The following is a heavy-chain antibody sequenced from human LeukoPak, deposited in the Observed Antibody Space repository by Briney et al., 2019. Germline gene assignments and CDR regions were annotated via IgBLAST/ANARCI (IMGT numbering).Heavy chain of an antibody. CDR2: ISSSGTTK. CDR3: ARASDYGDYGIDY. D-gene: IGHD4-17*01. CDR1: GFTFSGYE. V-gene: IGHV3-48*03. Sequence: GGSLRLSCAASGFTFSGYEMNWVRQAPGKGLEWVSYISSSGTTKYYADSVKGRFTISRDNAKNSLYLQMNSLRAGDTAVYYCARASDYGDYGIDYWGQGTLVTVSS. J-gene: IGHJ4*02.